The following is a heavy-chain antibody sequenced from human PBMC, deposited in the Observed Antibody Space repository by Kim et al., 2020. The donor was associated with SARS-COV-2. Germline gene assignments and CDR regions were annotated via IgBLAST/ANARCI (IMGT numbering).Heavy chain of an antibody. CDR3: AKDIYDTSFSHAFDI. V-gene: IGHV3-30*18. CDR2: ISYDGSNK. J-gene: IGHJ3*02. D-gene: IGHD3-22*01. CDR1: GFTFSSYG. Sequence: GGSLRLSCAASGFTFSSYGMHWVRQAPGKGLEWVAVISYDGSNKYYADSVKGRFTISRDNSKNTLYLQMNSLRAEDTAVYYCAKDIYDTSFSHAFDIWGQGTMVTVSS.